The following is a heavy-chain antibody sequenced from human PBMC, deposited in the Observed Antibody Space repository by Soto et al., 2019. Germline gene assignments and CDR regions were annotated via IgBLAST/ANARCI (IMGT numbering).Heavy chain of an antibody. J-gene: IGHJ4*02. Sequence: QVQLVQSGAEVKEPGSAVKVSCKAPADSFSSYGISWVRQAPGQGFEWMGGIIPIFGTTNYAEKFQGRVTITADESTNTAYMELSSLRSEDTALYYCARVFPDGWVEPGVVRGYLDTWGRGTLVTVSS. CDR2: IIPIFGTT. CDR3: ARVFPDGWVEPGVVRGYLDT. V-gene: IGHV1-69*01. CDR1: ADSFSSYG. D-gene: IGHD3-3*01.